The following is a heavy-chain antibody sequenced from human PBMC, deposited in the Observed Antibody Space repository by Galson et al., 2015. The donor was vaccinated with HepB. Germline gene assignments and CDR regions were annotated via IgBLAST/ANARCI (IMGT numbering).Heavy chain of an antibody. V-gene: IGHV3-7*03. CDR3: ARDGFDRGLYFDY. Sequence: SLRLSCAASGFTFSSHWMNWVRQAPGKGREWVATINQDGSEKYYADSVKGRFTVSRDNAKNSLYLQMNSLRAEDTAVYYCARDGFDRGLYFDYWGQGTLVTVSS. J-gene: IGHJ4*02. CDR2: INQDGSEK. CDR1: GFTFSSHW. D-gene: IGHD3-10*01.